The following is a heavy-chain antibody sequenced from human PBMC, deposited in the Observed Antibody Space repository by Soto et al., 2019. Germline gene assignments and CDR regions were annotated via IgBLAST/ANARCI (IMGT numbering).Heavy chain of an antibody. CDR1: GGTFSSCA. Sequence: SSVKVSCKASGGTFSSCAISWVRQAPGQGLEWMGGIIPIFGTANYAQKFQGRVTITADESTSTAYMELSSLRYEDTAVYYCARAPSMVRGAPFDYWGQGTLVTVSS. D-gene: IGHD3-10*01. V-gene: IGHV1-69*13. CDR2: IIPIFGTA. CDR3: ARAPSMVRGAPFDY. J-gene: IGHJ4*02.